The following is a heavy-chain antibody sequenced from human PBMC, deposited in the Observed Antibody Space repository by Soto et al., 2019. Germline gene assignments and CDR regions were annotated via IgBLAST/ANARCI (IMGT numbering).Heavy chain of an antibody. D-gene: IGHD2-15*01. Sequence: SLRLSCAASGFTFSSYAMGWVRQGPGKGLEWVAVVSIGGSIHYADSVRGRFPISRDNSKNTLSLQMNSLTAEDTAVYFCAKRRGAGGHFNYWGQGALVTVCS. J-gene: IGHJ4*02. CDR3: AKRRGAGGHFNY. CDR2: VSIGGSI. V-gene: IGHV3-23*01. CDR1: GFTFSSYA.